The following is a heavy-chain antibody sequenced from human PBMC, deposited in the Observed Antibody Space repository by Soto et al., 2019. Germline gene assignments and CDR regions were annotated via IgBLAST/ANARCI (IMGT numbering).Heavy chain of an antibody. CDR3: GRHGSSYGSVDS. V-gene: IGHV4-34*01. J-gene: IGHJ4*02. CDR1: GGSFGAYS. Sequence: PSETLSLTCAVYGGSFGAYSWTWIRQTPGKGLEWIGEINYSGTTYYNPSLEGRATISVDTSKNQFSLKLTSVTAADTAVYYCGRHGSSYGSVDSWGQGPLVTVSS. D-gene: IGHD5-18*01. CDR2: INYSGTT.